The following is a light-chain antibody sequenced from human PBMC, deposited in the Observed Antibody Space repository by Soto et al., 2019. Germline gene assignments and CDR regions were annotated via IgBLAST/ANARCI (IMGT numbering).Light chain of an antibody. V-gene: IGLV2-23*01. CDR3: CSYAGGASVV. CDR2: EDI. CDR1: ISDVGRYNL. J-gene: IGLJ2*01. Sequence: QSALTQPASVSGSPGQSITISCTGTISDVGRYNLVSWYQQHPDKAPKLIIYEDIERPSGVSHRFSGSPSGNTASLTISGLQTEDEGKYFCCSYAGGASVVFGGGTELTVL.